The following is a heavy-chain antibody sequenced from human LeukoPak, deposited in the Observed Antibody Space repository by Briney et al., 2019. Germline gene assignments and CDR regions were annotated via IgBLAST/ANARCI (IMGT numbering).Heavy chain of an antibody. CDR3: ARDGDMVAAYYFDY. V-gene: IGHV3-11*01. J-gene: IGHJ4*02. CDR1: GFTFSDYY. CDR2: ISSSGSTI. Sequence: GGSLRLSCAASGFTFSDYYMSWIRQAPGKGLEWVSYISSSGSTIYYADSVKGRFTISRDNAKNSLYLQLNSLRAEDTAVYYCARDGDMVAAYYFDYWGQGTLVTVSS. D-gene: IGHD5-12*01.